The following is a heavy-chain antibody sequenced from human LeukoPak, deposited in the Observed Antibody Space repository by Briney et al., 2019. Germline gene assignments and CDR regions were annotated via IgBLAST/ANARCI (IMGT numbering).Heavy chain of an antibody. D-gene: IGHD6-19*01. CDR3: ARGGLAVAGTWFDP. Sequence: SETLSLTCTVSGGSNSSSSYYWGWIRQPPGKGLEWIGEINHSGSTNYNPSLKSRVTISVDMSKKQFSLKLSSVTAADTAVYYCARGGLAVAGTWFDPWGQGTLVSVSS. J-gene: IGHJ5*02. V-gene: IGHV4-39*07. CDR1: GGSNSSSSYY. CDR2: INHSGST.